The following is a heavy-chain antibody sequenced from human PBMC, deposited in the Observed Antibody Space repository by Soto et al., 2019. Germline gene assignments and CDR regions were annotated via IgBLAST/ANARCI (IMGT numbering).Heavy chain of an antibody. D-gene: IGHD5-18*01. Sequence: PSETLSLTCTVSVGSISSYYWSWIRQPPGKGLEWIGYIYYSGSTNYNPSLKSRVTISVDTSKNQFSLKLSSVTAADTAVYYCARSSDTAMVLMGGQGTQVTVSS. J-gene: IGHJ4*02. CDR2: IYYSGST. V-gene: IGHV4-59*01. CDR3: ARSSDTAMVLM. CDR1: VGSISSYY.